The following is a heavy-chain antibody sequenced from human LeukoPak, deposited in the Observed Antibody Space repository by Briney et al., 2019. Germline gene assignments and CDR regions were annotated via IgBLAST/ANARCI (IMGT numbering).Heavy chain of an antibody. J-gene: IGHJ4*02. V-gene: IGHV1-18*01. Sequence: ASVKVSCKASGYTXTSYGISGVRQAPGQGLEWMEWISAYNGNTNYAQKLQGRVTMTTDTSTSTAYMELRSLRSDDTAVYYCARDLPRTYYDFWSGYSFYFDYWGQGTLVTVSS. CDR3: ARDLPRTYYDFWSGYSFYFDY. D-gene: IGHD3-3*01. CDR2: ISAYNGNT. CDR1: GYTXTSYG.